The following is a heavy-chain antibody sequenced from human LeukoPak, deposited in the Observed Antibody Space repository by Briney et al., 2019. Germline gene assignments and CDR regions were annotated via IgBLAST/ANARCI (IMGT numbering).Heavy chain of an antibody. CDR2: INSDGSST. J-gene: IGHJ6*02. V-gene: IGHV3-74*01. CDR1: GFTFSSYW. Sequence: GGSLRLSCAASGFTFSSYWMHWVRQAPGKGLVWVSRINSDGSSTSYADSVKGRFTISRDNAKNTLYLQMNSLRAEDTAVYYCARDQPHCSSTSCYFDYYYYGMDVWGQGTTVTVSS. D-gene: IGHD2-2*01. CDR3: ARDQPHCSSTSCYFDYYYYGMDV.